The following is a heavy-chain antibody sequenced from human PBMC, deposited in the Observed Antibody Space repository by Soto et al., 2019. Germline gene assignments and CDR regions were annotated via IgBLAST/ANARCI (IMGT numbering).Heavy chain of an antibody. Sequence: PSETLSLTCAVYGGSFTGYHWSWIRQPPGKGLEWIGEINHSGSTNYNPSLKSRVTISLDTSKNQFSLKLSSVTAADTAVYYCARDSPPSLYYDSSGYGRTSYYGMDVWGQGTTVTVSS. CDR2: INHSGST. V-gene: IGHV4-34*01. CDR3: ARDSPPSLYYDSSGYGRTSYYGMDV. D-gene: IGHD3-22*01. J-gene: IGHJ6*02. CDR1: GGSFTGYH.